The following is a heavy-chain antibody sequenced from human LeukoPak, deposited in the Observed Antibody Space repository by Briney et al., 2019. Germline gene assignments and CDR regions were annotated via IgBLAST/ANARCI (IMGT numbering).Heavy chain of an antibody. CDR1: GFTFDDYA. J-gene: IGHJ3*01. CDR2: ISWNSGSI. CDR3: VRYGRRANDQPFDV. D-gene: IGHD1-1*01. V-gene: IGHV3-9*01. Sequence: SGGSLRLSCAASGFTFDDYAMHWVRQGPGKGLEWVSGISWNSGSIGYADSVTGRFTVSRDHAKNSLFLQMNSLRAEDTAVYYCVRYGRRANDQPFDVWGQGTMVTVSS.